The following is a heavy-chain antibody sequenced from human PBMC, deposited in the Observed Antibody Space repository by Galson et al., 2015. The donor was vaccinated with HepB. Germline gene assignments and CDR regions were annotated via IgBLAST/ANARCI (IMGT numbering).Heavy chain of an antibody. V-gene: IGHV3-30-3*01. J-gene: IGHJ6*02. CDR1: GFTFSSYA. CDR3: ARDDSITGTQYYYYYYGMDV. D-gene: IGHD1-20*01. Sequence: SLRLSCAASGFTFSSYAMHWVRQAPGKGLEWVAVISYDGSNKYYADSVKGRFTISRDNSKNTLYLQMNSLRAEDTAVYYCARDDSITGTQYYYYYYGMDVWGQGTTVTVSS. CDR2: ISYDGSNK.